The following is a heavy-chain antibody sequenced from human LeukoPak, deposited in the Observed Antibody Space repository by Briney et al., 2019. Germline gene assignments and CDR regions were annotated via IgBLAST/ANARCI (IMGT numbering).Heavy chain of an antibody. CDR3: AREVYCSSTSCYTGYFQH. D-gene: IGHD2-2*02. Sequence: GGSLRLSCAASGFTFSSYWMSWVRQVPGKGLEWVANIKQDGSEKYYVDSVKGRFTISRDNAKNSLYLQMNSLRAEDTAVYYCAREVYCSSTSCYTGYFQHWGRGTLVTVSS. J-gene: IGHJ1*01. CDR2: IKQDGSEK. CDR1: GFTFSSYW. V-gene: IGHV3-7*01.